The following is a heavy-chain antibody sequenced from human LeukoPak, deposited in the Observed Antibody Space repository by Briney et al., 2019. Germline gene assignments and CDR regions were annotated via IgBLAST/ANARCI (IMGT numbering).Heavy chain of an antibody. CDR3: AREIYSSGWSLVNWFDP. CDR1: GGSISSSSYY. J-gene: IGHJ5*02. CDR2: IYYSGST. D-gene: IGHD6-19*01. V-gene: IGHV4-39*07. Sequence: SETLSLTCTVSGGSISSSSYYWGWIRQPPGKGLEWIGSIYYSGSTYYNPSLKSRVTISVDTSKNQFSLKLSSVTAADTAVYYCAREIYSSGWSLVNWFDPWGQGTLVTVSS.